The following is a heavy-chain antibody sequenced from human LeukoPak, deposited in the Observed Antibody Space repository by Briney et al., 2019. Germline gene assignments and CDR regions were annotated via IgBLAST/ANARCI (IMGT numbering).Heavy chain of an antibody. J-gene: IGHJ6*02. Sequence: GGSLRLSCAASGFTFSDYYMSWIRQAPGKGLEWVSAISGSGGSTYYADSVKGRFTISRDNSKNTLYLQMNSLRAEDTAVYYCAKSGSSWYPDYYYYGTDVWGQGTTVTVSS. CDR1: GFTFSDYY. V-gene: IGHV3-23*01. CDR2: ISGSGGST. D-gene: IGHD6-13*01. CDR3: AKSGSSWYPDYYYYGTDV.